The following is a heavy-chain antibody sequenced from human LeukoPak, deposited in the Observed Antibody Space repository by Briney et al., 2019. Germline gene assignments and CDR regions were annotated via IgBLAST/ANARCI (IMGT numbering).Heavy chain of an antibody. Sequence: GRSLRHSCAASGFTFSSYGMYWVRQAPGKGLEWVSSIISSGTYIYYADSVKGRFTISRDNARKSLSLQMNSLRAEDTALYYCARDGDILTGYYFDYWGQGTLVTVSS. CDR2: IISSGTYI. CDR3: ARDGDILTGYYFDY. D-gene: IGHD3-9*01. CDR1: GFTFSSYG. V-gene: IGHV3-21*01. J-gene: IGHJ4*02.